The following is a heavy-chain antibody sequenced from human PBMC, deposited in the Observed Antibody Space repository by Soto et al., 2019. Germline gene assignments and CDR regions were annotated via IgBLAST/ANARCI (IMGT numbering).Heavy chain of an antibody. CDR3: AKVRYFDWLLYPVYFDY. CDR1: GFTFSSYA. CDR2: ISGSGGST. V-gene: IGHV3-23*01. Sequence: PGGSLRLSCAASGFTFSSYAMSWVRQAPGKGLKWVSAISGSGGSTYYADSVKGRFTISRDNSKNTLYLQMNSLRAEDTAVYYCAKVRYFDWLLYPVYFDYWGQGTLVTVSS. J-gene: IGHJ4*02. D-gene: IGHD3-9*01.